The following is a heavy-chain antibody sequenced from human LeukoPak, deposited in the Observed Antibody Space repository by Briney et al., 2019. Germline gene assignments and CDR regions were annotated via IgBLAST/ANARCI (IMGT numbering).Heavy chain of an antibody. D-gene: IGHD3-10*01. CDR2: IYYTGSA. V-gene: IGHV4-30-4*07. Sequence: SETLSLTCTVSGGSISSGGYSWSWIRQPPGKGLEWIGYIYYTGSAYYNPSLKSRVTMSVDTSKNQFSLKLSSVTAADTAVYYCARRRLLWFGEAGGEFDYWGQGTLVTVSS. CDR3: ARRRLLWFGEAGGEFDY. J-gene: IGHJ4*02. CDR1: GGSISSGGYS.